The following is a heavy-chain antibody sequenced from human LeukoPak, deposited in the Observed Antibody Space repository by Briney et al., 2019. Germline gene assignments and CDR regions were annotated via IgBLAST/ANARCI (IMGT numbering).Heavy chain of an antibody. CDR1: GYTFTNNF. D-gene: IGHD1-26*01. J-gene: IGHJ5*02. Sequence: GASVKVSCKASGYTFTNNFMHWVRQAPGQGLEWMGIINPSGDNTWYAQKFQGRVTITRDTSASTAYMELRSLRSDDTAVYYCARARSGSYYRMSWFDPWGQGTLVTASS. V-gene: IGHV1-46*01. CDR2: INPSGDNT. CDR3: ARARSGSYYRMSWFDP.